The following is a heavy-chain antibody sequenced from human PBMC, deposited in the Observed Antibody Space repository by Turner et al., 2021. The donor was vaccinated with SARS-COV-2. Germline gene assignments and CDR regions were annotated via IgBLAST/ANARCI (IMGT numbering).Heavy chain of an antibody. Sequence: QAPLAQSGAEVKKPGASVKLSCTASGYNFTPYYIHWGRQSPGQGHEWMGITHPSEGRTDYPTRFKDRVTMTGDMSTSTVHLELRSVISDDTAVYYCATVVGAVWGQGTLVIVSS. CDR1: GYNFTPYY. J-gene: IGHJ4*02. CDR2: THPSEGRT. CDR3: ATVVGAV. V-gene: IGHV1-46*03. D-gene: IGHD6-6*01.